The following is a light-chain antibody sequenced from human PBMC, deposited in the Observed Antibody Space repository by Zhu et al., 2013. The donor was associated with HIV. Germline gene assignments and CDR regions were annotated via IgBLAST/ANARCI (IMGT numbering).Light chain of an antibody. CDR1: QSVSNSY. Sequence: EIVLTQSPGTLSVSPGERVTLSCRASQSVSNSYLAWYQQKPGQAPRLLIYGASYRPTGIPDRFSGSGSGTDFTLTISRLEPEDFAVYFCQQYGRSLLFGGRDQGGDQT. CDR3: QQYGRSLL. CDR2: GAS. V-gene: IGKV3-20*01. J-gene: IGKJ4*01.